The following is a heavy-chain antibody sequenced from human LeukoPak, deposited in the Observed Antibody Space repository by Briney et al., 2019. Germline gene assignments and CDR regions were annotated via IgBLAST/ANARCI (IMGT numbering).Heavy chain of an antibody. CDR1: GASIVRDY. J-gene: IGHJ4*02. Sequence: SETLSLTCTVSGASIVRDYWSWVRQPPGTGLQWIGYVYETGSRNYNPSLERRVSISLDRSKNQFSLRLDSVTAADTAMYYCARERRGRDGYTLDYWGQGILVTVSS. CDR3: ARERRGRDGYTLDY. CDR2: VYETGSR. V-gene: IGHV4-59*12. D-gene: IGHD5-24*01.